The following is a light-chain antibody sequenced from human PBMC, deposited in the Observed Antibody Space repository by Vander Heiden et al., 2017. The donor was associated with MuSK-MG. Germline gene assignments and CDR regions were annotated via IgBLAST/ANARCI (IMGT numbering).Light chain of an antibody. J-gene: IGKJ4*02. V-gene: IGKV3-20*01. CDR2: GAS. Sequence: VFTQSPGTLTLTPGARATLACRASQSVSSSDLAWYQQKPGQAPRLLIYGASSRATGIPDRFSGSGSGTDFTLTISRLEPEDFAVYYCQQYGSSPWTFGGGTKVEIK. CDR1: QSVSSSD. CDR3: QQYGSSPWT.